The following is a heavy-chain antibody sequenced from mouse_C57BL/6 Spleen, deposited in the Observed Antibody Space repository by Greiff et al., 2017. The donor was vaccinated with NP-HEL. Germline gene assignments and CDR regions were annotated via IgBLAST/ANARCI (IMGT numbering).Heavy chain of an antibody. D-gene: IGHD1-1*01. V-gene: IGHV1-15*01. CDR2: IDPETGGT. CDR3: TRRGYYYGKGDY. Sequence: VQLQQSGAELVRPGASVTLSCKASGYTFTDYEMHWVKQTPVHGLEWIGAIDPETGGTAYNQKFKGKAILTADKSSSTAYMERRSLTSEDSAVYYCTRRGYYYGKGDYWGQGTTLTVSS. J-gene: IGHJ2*01. CDR1: GYTFTDYE.